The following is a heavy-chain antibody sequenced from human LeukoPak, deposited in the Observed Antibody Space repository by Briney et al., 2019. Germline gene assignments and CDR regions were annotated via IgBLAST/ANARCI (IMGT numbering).Heavy chain of an antibody. V-gene: IGHV1-18*01. D-gene: IGHD3-22*01. J-gene: IGHJ4*02. CDR2: ISAYNGNT. CDR3: ARIRSPGYYDSSGYYPESFDY. Sequence: GASVKVSCKASGYTFTSYGISWVRQAPGQGLEWMGWISAYNGNTNYAQKLQGRVTMTTDTSTSTAYMELRSLRSDDTAVYYCARIRSPGYYDSSGYYPESFDYWGQGTLVTVSS. CDR1: GYTFTSYG.